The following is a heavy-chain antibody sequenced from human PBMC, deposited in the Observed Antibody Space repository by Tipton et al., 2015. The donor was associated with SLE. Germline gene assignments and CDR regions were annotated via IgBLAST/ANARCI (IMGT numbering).Heavy chain of an antibody. CDR2: IYYSGST. CDR1: GGSISSHY. CDR3: AGTRVLRFLEWSQRAGWFDP. J-gene: IGHJ5*02. D-gene: IGHD3-3*01. Sequence: TLSLTCTVSGGSISSHYWSWIRQPPGKGLEWIGYIYYSGSTNYNPSLKSRVTISVDTSKNQFSLKLSSVTAADTAVYYCAGTRVLRFLEWSQRAGWFDPWGQGTLVTVSS. V-gene: IGHV4-59*11.